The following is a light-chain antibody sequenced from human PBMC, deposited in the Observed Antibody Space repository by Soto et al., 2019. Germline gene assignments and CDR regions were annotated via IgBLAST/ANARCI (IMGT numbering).Light chain of an antibody. V-gene: IGKV3-15*01. CDR2: GAS. J-gene: IGKJ1*01. Sequence: EIVMTQSPATLSVSPGERATLSCRASQSVSSNLAWYQQKPGQAPRLLIYGASTRATGIPARFSGSGSGTEFTLTFSSLRSEDFAVYYSQQYNNWPSWTFGQRTKVEI. CDR3: QQYNNWPSWT. CDR1: QSVSSN.